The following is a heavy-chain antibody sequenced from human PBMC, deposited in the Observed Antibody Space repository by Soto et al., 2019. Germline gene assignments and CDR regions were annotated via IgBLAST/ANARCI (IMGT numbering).Heavy chain of an antibody. D-gene: IGHD7-27*01. CDR3: ARGLTGDAFDI. Sequence: SCAASGFTFSSYEMNWVRQAPGKGLEWVSYISSSGSTIYYADSVKGRFTISRDNAKNSLYLQMNSLRAEDTAVYYCARGLTGDAFDIWGQGTMVTVSS. CDR2: ISSSGSTI. J-gene: IGHJ3*02. V-gene: IGHV3-48*03. CDR1: GFTFSSYE.